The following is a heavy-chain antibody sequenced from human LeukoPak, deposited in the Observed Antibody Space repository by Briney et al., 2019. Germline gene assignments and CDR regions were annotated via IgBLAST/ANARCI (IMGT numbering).Heavy chain of an antibody. CDR1: GFTFSSYA. V-gene: IGHV3-30*01. CDR2: ISYDGSNK. D-gene: IGHD1-26*01. Sequence: PGRSLRLSCAASGFTFSSYAMHWVRQAPGKGLEWLAVISYDGSNKYYADSVKGRFTISRDNSKNTLYLQMNSLRAEDTAVYYCARDRGRSGSYPDYWGQGTLVTVSS. CDR3: ARDRGRSGSYPDY. J-gene: IGHJ4*02.